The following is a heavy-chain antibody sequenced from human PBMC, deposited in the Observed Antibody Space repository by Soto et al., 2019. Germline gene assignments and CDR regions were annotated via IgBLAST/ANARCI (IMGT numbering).Heavy chain of an antibody. Sequence: SETLSLTCTVSGDSVSSSRHYWGWIRQSPGKGLEWIGSIYYSGSTYYSPSLKSRVTISVDTSKNQFSLKLSSVTAADTAVYYCARFDYYDSSGYLDFGPKWGQGTLV. V-gene: IGHV4-39*07. CDR2: IYYSGST. J-gene: IGHJ4*02. D-gene: IGHD3-22*01. CDR3: ARFDYYDSSGYLDFGPK. CDR1: GDSVSSSRHY.